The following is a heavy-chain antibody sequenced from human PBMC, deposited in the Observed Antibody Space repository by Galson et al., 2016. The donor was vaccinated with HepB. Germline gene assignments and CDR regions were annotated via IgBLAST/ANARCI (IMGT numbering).Heavy chain of an antibody. CDR3: ARDLTMVTTGWFDL. CDR1: GGSISSGVYY. Sequence: TLSLTCTVSGGSISSGVYYWCWIRQHPGKGLEWFGYIYHTRSTDCNPSLWSRVTISVDTSKNQFSLKLSSVTAADTAVYYCARDLTMVTTGWFDLWGQGTLVTVST. CDR2: IYHTRST. J-gene: IGHJ5*02. V-gene: IGHV4-31*03. D-gene: IGHD5-18*01.